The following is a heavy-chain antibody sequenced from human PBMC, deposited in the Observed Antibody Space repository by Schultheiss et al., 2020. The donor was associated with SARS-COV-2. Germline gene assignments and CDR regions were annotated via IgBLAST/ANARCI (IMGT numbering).Heavy chain of an antibody. V-gene: IGHV3-23*01. CDR1: GFTFSSYA. Sequence: GGSLRLSCEASGFTFSSYAMSWVRQAPGKGLEWVSAISGSGGATSYAISVKGRFTISRDNYRNTMSLPMDSLRAEDTAVYYCASGHIVGVSAVYWGQGAVVTVSS. J-gene: IGHJ4*02. CDR2: ISGSGGAT. D-gene: IGHD1-26*01. CDR3: ASGHIVGVSAVY.